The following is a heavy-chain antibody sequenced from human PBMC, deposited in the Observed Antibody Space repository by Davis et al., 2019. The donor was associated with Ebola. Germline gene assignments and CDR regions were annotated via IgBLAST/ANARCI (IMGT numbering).Heavy chain of an antibody. CDR3: ARYCHYTDCSYFDC. CDR1: GFTFGDYG. D-gene: IGHD2-15*01. J-gene: IGHJ4*02. CDR2: IIWYGGSV. Sequence: SLKISCEASGFTFGDYGMHWVRQRPGKGLEWVSGIIWYGGSVAYADFVKGRFTISRDNARNSLYLQMNSLRAEDTATYSCARYCHYTDCSYFDCWGQGTMVAVSS. V-gene: IGHV3-9*01.